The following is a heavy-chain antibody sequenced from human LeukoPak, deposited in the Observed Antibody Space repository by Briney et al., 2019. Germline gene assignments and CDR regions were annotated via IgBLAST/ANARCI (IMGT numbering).Heavy chain of an antibody. D-gene: IGHD3-16*01. CDR3: ARDTPRIEGVDY. V-gene: IGHV3-48*04. Sequence: GGSLRLSCAASGFTFSSYSMNWVRQAPGKGLEWVSYISSLGSTIYYADSVKGRFTISGDNAKNSLYLQMNSLRAEDAAVYYCARDTPRIEGVDYWGQGTLVTVSS. CDR2: ISSLGSTI. CDR1: GFTFSSYS. J-gene: IGHJ4*02.